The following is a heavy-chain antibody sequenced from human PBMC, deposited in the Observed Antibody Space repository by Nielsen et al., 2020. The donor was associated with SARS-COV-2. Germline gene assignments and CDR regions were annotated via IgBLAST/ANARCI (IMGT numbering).Heavy chain of an antibody. J-gene: IGHJ6*02. D-gene: IGHD6-13*01. CDR3: ATVPVAAAGYYYYYGMDG. Sequence: ASVKVSCKVSGYTLTELSMHWVRQAPGKGLEWMGGFDPEDGETIYAQKFQGRVTMTEDTSTDTAYMELSSLRSEDTAVYYCATVPVAAAGYYYYYGMDGWGQGTTVTVSS. CDR1: GYTLTELS. V-gene: IGHV1-24*01. CDR2: FDPEDGET.